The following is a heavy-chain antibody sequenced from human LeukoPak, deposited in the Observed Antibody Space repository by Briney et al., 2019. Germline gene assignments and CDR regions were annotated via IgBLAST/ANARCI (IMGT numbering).Heavy chain of an antibody. CDR1: GGSISSYY. CDR3: ARDKVGATGYYYGMDV. V-gene: IGHV4-59*01. Sequence: SETLSLTCTVSGGSISSYYWSWIRQPPGKGLEWIGYIYYSGSTNYNPSLKSRVTISVDTSKNQFSLKLSSVTAADTAVYYCARDKVGATGYYYGMDVWGQGTTVTVSS. D-gene: IGHD1-26*01. CDR2: IYYSGST. J-gene: IGHJ6*02.